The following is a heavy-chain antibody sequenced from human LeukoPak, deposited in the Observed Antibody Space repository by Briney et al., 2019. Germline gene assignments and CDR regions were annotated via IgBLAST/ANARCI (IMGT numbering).Heavy chain of an antibody. D-gene: IGHD4-17*01. CDR3: AKGDYGDYVVNWFDP. V-gene: IGHV3-9*01. CDR2: ISWNSGSI. J-gene: IGHJ5*02. Sequence: GGSLRLSCAASGFTFDDYALHWVRQAPGKGLEWVSGISWNSGSIGYADSVKGRFTISRDNAKNSLYLQMNSLRAEDTALYYCAKGDYGDYVVNWFDPWGQGTLVTVSS. CDR1: GFTFDDYA.